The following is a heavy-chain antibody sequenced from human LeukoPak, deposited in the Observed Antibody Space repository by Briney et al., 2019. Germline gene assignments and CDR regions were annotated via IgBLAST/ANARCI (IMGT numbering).Heavy chain of an antibody. CDR2: INHSGST. V-gene: IGHV4-34*01. CDR1: GGSFSGYY. CDR3: ARGYSVDSSFFDY. Sequence: PSETLSLTCAVYGGSFSGYYWSWIRQPPGKGLEWIGEINHSGSTNYNPSIKSRVTISVDTSKNQFSLKLSSVTAADTAVYYCARGYSVDSSFFDYWGQGTLVTVSS. D-gene: IGHD6-13*01. J-gene: IGHJ4*02.